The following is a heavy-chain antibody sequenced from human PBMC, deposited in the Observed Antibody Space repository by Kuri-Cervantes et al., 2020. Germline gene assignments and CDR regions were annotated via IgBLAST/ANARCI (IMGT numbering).Heavy chain of an antibody. J-gene: IGHJ4*02. CDR2: IYSGGRT. D-gene: IGHD1/OR15-1a*01. V-gene: IGHV3-66*02. CDR1: GFTVSSNY. CDR3: ASGWNTYYFDY. Sequence: GESLKISCAASGFTVSSNYMSWVRQAPGKGLEWVSVIYSGGRTYYAYSVKGGFTISRDNSKNTLYLQMNSLRAEDTAVYYCASGWNTYYFDYWGQGTLVTVSS.